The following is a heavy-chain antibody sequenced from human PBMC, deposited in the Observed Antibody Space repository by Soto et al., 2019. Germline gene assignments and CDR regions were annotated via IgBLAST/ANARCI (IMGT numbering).Heavy chain of an antibody. D-gene: IGHD1-26*01. CDR3: ARDHRSRVGASSYYYYGMDV. V-gene: IGHV4-4*07. CDR1: GGSISSYY. CDR2: IYTSGST. J-gene: IGHJ6*02. Sequence: TSETLSPTCTVSGGSISSYYWSWIRQPAGKGLEWIGRIYTSGSTNYNPSLKSRVTMSVDTSKNQFSLKLSSVTAADTAVYYCARDHRSRVGASSYYYYGMDVWGQGTTVTVSS.